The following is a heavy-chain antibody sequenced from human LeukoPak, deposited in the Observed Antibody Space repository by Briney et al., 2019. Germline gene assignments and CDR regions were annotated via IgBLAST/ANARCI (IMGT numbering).Heavy chain of an antibody. CDR1: GGSISSSSYY. D-gene: IGHD4-23*01. Sequence: NPSETLSLTCTVSGGSISSSSYYWGWIRQPPGKGLEWIGSIYHSGSTNYNPSLKSRVTISVDKSKNQFSLKLSSVTAADTAVYYCASLRLGGNSRPDYWGQGTLVTVSS. V-gene: IGHV4-39*07. J-gene: IGHJ4*02. CDR2: IYHSGST. CDR3: ASLRLGGNSRPDY.